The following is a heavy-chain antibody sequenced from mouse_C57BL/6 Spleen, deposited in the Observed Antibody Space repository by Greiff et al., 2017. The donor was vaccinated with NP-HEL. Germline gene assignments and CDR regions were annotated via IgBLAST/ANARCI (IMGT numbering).Heavy chain of an antibody. J-gene: IGHJ2*01. D-gene: IGHD2-1*01. CDR1: GYTFTSYW. Sequence: QVQLQQSGAELVKPGASVKLSCKASGYTFTSYWMHWVKQRPGQGLEWIGYINPSSGYTKYNQKFKDKATLTADKSSSTAYMQLSSLTYEDSAVYYCASGNYGNGFDYWGQGTTLTVSS. V-gene: IGHV1-7*01. CDR2: INPSSGYT. CDR3: ASGNYGNGFDY.